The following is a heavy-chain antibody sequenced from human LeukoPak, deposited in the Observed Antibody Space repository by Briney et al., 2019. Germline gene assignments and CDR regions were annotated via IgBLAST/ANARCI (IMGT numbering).Heavy chain of an antibody. CDR1: GGSISGYY. J-gene: IGHJ5*01. Sequence: SETLSLTCTVSGGSISGYYWSWIRQPPGQGLEWIGYIHYSGSTNYNPSLKGRVTISLDMSKNQFSLKLNSMTAADTAVYYCAREGQWLPDWFDPWGRGTLVIVSS. D-gene: IGHD6-19*01. CDR2: IHYSGST. CDR3: AREGQWLPDWFDP. V-gene: IGHV4-59*01.